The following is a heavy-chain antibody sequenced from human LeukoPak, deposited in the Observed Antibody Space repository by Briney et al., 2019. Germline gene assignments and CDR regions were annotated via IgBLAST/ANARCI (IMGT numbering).Heavy chain of an antibody. CDR2: ISSSSSIT. V-gene: IGHV3-48*01. J-gene: IGHJ4*02. CDR1: GFSFSSYS. CDR3: ARVRHCSDSSCSGVLDY. Sequence: PGGSLRLSCAASGFSFSSYSMNWVRQAPGKGLEWVSYISSSSSITYYADSVKGRFTISRDTSRNTLNLQMNSLRAEDTAVYYCARVRHCSDSSCSGVLDYWGQGTLVIVSS. D-gene: IGHD2-15*01.